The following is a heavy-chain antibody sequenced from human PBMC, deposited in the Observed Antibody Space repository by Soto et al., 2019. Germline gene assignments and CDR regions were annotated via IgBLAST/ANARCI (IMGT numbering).Heavy chain of an antibody. V-gene: IGHV4-39*01. CDR2: IYYSGST. CDR1: GASISSSSYY. CDR3: ARQGGYEAARTKKVDD. J-gene: IGHJ4*02. D-gene: IGHD6-6*01. Sequence: ETLSLTCTVAGASISSSSYYWGWIRQPPGKGLEWIGSIYYSGSTYYNPSLKSRVTISVDTSKNQFSLKLSSVTAADTAVYYCARQGGYEAARTKKVDDWGQGTLVT.